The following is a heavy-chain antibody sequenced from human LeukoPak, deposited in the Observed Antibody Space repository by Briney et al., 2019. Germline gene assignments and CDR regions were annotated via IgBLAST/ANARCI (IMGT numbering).Heavy chain of an antibody. CDR2: MYHSGST. V-gene: IGHV4-38-2*01. J-gene: IGHJ4*02. D-gene: IGHD6-25*01. Sequence: GSLRLSCAASGFTFSSYAMSWVRQPPGKGLEWIGNMYHSGSTYYNPSLESRVTISLDTSKNQFSLKLSSVTAADTAVYYCAAAFDYWGQGTLVTVSS. CDR1: GFTFSSYA. CDR3: AAAFDY.